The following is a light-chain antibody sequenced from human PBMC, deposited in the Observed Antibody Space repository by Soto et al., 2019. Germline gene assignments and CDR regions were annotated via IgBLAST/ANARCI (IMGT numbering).Light chain of an antibody. CDR1: SSDVGGYNF. V-gene: IGLV2-8*01. CDR2: EVT. J-gene: IGLJ1*01. Sequence: QSVLTQPPSASGSPGQSVAISCTGTSSDVGGYNFVSWYQQRPGKAPKLMIYEVTKRPSGVPDRFSGSKSGSTASLTVSGLQAEDEADYYCCSYAGNNIYVFGTGTKVTVL. CDR3: CSYAGNNIYV.